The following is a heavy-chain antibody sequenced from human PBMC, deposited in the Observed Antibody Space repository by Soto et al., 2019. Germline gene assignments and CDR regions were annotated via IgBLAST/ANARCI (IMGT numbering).Heavy chain of an antibody. CDR3: ARDCPCSSSWYLFDY. V-gene: IGHV3-30-3*01. CDR2: ISYDGSNK. CDR1: GFTFSSYA. D-gene: IGHD6-13*01. Sequence: QVQLVESGGGVVQPGRSLRLSCAASGFTFSSYAMHWVRQAPGKGLEWVAVISYDGSNKYYADSVKGRFTISRDNSKNTLYLQMNSLRAEDTAVYYCARDCPCSSSWYLFDYWGQGTLVTVSS. J-gene: IGHJ4*02.